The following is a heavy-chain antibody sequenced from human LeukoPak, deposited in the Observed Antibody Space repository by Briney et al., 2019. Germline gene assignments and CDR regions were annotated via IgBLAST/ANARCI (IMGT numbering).Heavy chain of an antibody. V-gene: IGHV1-24*01. D-gene: IGHD6-6*01. CDR2: FDPEDGET. CDR1: EYNLTELS. Sequence: GASVKVSCKVSEYNLTELSMHWARQAPGKGLEWMGGFDPEDGETIYAQKFQGRVTMTEDTSTDTAYMELSSLRSEDTAVYYCATETRARRADYYYYMDVWGKGTTVTVSS. CDR3: ATETRARRADYYYYMDV. J-gene: IGHJ6*03.